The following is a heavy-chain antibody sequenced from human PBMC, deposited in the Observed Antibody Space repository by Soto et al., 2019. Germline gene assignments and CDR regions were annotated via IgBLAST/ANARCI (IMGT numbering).Heavy chain of an antibody. D-gene: IGHD6-6*01. Sequence: SETLSLTCAVYGGSFSGYYLSWIRQPPGKGLEWIGEINHSGSTNYNPSLKSRVTISVDTSKNQFSLKLSSVTAADTAVYYCARDLAARDYWGQGTLVTVSS. CDR1: GGSFSGYY. CDR3: ARDLAARDY. CDR2: INHSGST. V-gene: IGHV4-34*01. J-gene: IGHJ4*02.